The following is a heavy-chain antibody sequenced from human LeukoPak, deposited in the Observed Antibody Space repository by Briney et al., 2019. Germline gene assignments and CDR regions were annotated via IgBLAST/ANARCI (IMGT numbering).Heavy chain of an antibody. Sequence: GASVKVSCKASGYTFTNYGISWVRRAPGQGLEWMGWINPYNGNTKYVQKLQGRVTMTTDTSTSTAYMELRSLRSDDTAVYYCASTYCSDGSCYWFPLDYWGQGTLVIVSS. J-gene: IGHJ4*02. CDR1: GYTFTNYG. D-gene: IGHD2-15*01. CDR3: ASTYCSDGSCYWFPLDY. CDR2: INPYNGNT. V-gene: IGHV1-18*01.